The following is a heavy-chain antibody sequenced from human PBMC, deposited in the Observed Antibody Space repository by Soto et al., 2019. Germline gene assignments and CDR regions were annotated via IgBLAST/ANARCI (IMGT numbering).Heavy chain of an antibody. CDR3: ARELRARFDP. CDR1: GGSVSSGGYS. D-gene: IGHD3-16*01. V-gene: IGHV4-30-2*01. Sequence: SETLSLTCAVSGGSVSSGGYSWSWIRQTPGKGLEWIGYIYESGSTNYNKSLKSRVTISLDRSKNHVSVRLSSVTAADTAIYYCARELRARFDPWGQGALVTVSS. CDR2: IYESGST. J-gene: IGHJ5*02.